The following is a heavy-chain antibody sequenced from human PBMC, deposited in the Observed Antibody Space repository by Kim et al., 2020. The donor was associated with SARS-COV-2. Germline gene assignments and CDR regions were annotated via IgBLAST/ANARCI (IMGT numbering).Heavy chain of an antibody. J-gene: IGHJ4*02. D-gene: IGHD2-8*02. V-gene: IGHV4-59*01. CDR3: ARDRHTGGYYYIDY. Sequence: SPSLKSRVTKSVDTSKNQFALRLSSVTAAETAVYYCARDRHTGGYYYIDYWGQGTLVTVSS.